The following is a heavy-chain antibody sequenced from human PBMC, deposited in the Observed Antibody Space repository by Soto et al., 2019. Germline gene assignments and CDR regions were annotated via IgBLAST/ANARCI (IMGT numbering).Heavy chain of an antibody. V-gene: IGHV3-23*01. D-gene: IGHD2-15*01. J-gene: IGHJ5*02. CDR2: ISGSGEFI. CDR3: VLFSGGTCSQKWFDP. Sequence: PGGSLRLSCAASGFTFSNYAMSWVRQAPGKGLEWVSAISGSGEFIYYADSVKGRFTISRDNSKNTLYLQMNSLRAEDTAVYYCVLFSGGTCSQKWFDPWGQGSLVTVSS. CDR1: GFTFSNYA.